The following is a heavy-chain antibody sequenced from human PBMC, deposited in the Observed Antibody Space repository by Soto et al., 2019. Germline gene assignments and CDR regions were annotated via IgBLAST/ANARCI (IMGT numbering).Heavy chain of an antibody. V-gene: IGHV1-46*01. CDR3: AGTLRLGELSLPDY. CDR2: INPSGGRA. Sequence: ASVKVSCKASGYTFTSYYMHWVRQAPGQGLEWMGGINPSGGRANYAQKFQGRVTITADESTSTAYMELSSLRSEDTAVYYCAGTLRLGELSLPDYWGQGTLVTVSS. CDR1: GYTFTSYY. D-gene: IGHD3-16*02. J-gene: IGHJ4*02.